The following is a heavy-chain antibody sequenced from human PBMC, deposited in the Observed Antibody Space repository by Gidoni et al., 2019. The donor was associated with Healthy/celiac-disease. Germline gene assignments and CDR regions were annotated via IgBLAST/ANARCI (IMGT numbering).Heavy chain of an antibody. Sequence: EVQLVVSGGGLVQPGGSLSLSCSASGFTFSSYAMHWFRQAPGKGLEYVSAISSNGGSTYYADSVKGRFTISRDNSKNTLYLQMSSLRAEDTAVYYCVKPSYQWLVGPFDYWGQGTLVTVSS. CDR3: VKPSYQWLVGPFDY. J-gene: IGHJ4*02. CDR1: GFTFSSYA. V-gene: IGHV3-64D*06. CDR2: ISSNGGST. D-gene: IGHD6-19*01.